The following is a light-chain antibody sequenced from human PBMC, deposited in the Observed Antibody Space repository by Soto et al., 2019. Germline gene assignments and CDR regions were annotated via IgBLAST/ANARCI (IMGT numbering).Light chain of an antibody. J-gene: IGLJ1*01. CDR2: EVS. Sequence: QSVLTQPPSASGSPRQSVTISCTGTSSDVGGYNYVSWYQQHPGKAPKLMIYEVSKRPSGVPDRFSGSKSGNTASLTVSGLQAEDEADYYCNSYGGSNNYVFGTGTKLTVL. CDR1: SSDVGGYNY. CDR3: NSYGGSNNYV. V-gene: IGLV2-8*01.